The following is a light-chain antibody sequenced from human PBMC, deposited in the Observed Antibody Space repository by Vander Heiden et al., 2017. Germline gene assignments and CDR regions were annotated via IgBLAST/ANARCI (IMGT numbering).Light chain of an antibody. J-gene: IGKJ1*01. CDR3: LQYYNWPPWT. Sequence: EIVMTQSPATLSVSPGERATLSCRASQSVSSHVAWYQQKPGQAPRLLIYGASTRVTGIPARFSGSGSGTEFTLTISSLQSEDFALYYCLQYYNWPPWTFGQGTKVEIK. CDR2: GAS. V-gene: IGKV3-15*01. CDR1: QSVSSH.